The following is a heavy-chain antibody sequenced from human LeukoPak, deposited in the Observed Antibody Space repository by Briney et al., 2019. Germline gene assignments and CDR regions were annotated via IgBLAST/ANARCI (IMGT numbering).Heavy chain of an antibody. CDR2: IRYDGSNK. J-gene: IGHJ4*02. Sequence: GGSLRLSCAASGFTFSSYGMHWVRQAPGKGLEWVAFIRYDGSNKYYADSVKGRFPISRDNSKNTLYLQMNSLRAEDTAVYYCAKGPLWYYYDSSGSNKGIDYWGQGTLVTVSS. D-gene: IGHD3-22*01. V-gene: IGHV3-30*02. CDR3: AKGPLWYYYDSSGSNKGIDY. CDR1: GFTFSSYG.